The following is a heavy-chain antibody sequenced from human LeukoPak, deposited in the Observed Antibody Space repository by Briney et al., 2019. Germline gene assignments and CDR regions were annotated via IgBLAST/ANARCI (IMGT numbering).Heavy chain of an antibody. CDR3: AREAPPSP. CDR2: INGYNGNT. Sequence: ASVKVSCKASGYTFTRYGISWVRQAPGQGLEWVGYINGYNGNTNYAQKLQGRVTMTTDTSTSTAYMELRGLRSDDTAVYYCAREAPPSPWGQGTLVTVSS. V-gene: IGHV1-18*01. CDR1: GYTFTRYG. J-gene: IGHJ5*02.